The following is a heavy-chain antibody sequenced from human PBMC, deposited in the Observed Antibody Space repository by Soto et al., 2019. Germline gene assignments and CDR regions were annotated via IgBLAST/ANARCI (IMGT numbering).Heavy chain of an antibody. CDR3: ASNRRTKQWLTHDALDI. V-gene: IGHV1-18*01. CDR2: ISAYNGNT. J-gene: IGHJ3*02. Sequence: GASVKVSCKASGYTFTSYGISWVRQAPGQGLEWMGWISAYNGNTNYAQKLQGRVTMTTDTSTSTAYMELRSLRSDDTAVYYCASNRRTKQWLTHDALDIWGQGTMVTVSS. D-gene: IGHD6-19*01. CDR1: GYTFTSYG.